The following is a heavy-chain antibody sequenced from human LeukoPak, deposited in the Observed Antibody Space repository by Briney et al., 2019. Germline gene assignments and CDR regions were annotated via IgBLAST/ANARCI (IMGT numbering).Heavy chain of an antibody. V-gene: IGHV3-23*01. D-gene: IGHD3-16*01. Sequence: GGSLRLSCAASGFTFSRYGTSWVRQAPGKGLEWVSAISSGGGGTYYADSVKGRFTISRDNSKDTVYLQMNSLRDEDTAVYYCARDPNYDFVWGSYVDYWGQGTLVTVSS. CDR2: ISSGGGGT. CDR3: ARDPNYDFVWGSYVDY. J-gene: IGHJ4*02. CDR1: GFTFSRYG.